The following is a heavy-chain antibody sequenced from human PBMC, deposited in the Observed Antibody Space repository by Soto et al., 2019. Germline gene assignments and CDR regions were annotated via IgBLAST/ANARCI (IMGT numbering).Heavy chain of an antibody. CDR3: TRGPPRVQWFDP. J-gene: IGHJ5*02. CDR1: GGAVSSGTYY. CDR2: IYFTGST. V-gene: IGHV4-61*01. Sequence: SETLTLTCTVSGGAVSSGTYYWSWIRQPPGKGLEWIGHIYFTGSTNYNPSLKSRVTMSLDTSRNQFSLKLSSVTAADTAVYYCTRGPPRVQWFDPWGLGTLVTVSS.